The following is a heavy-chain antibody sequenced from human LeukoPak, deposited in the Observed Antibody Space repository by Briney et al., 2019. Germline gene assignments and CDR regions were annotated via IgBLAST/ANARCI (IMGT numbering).Heavy chain of an antibody. V-gene: IGHV3-23*01. CDR3: ARESSWSFDY. D-gene: IGHD6-13*01. CDR2: ISGSGGST. CDR1: GFAFSSYA. J-gene: IGHJ4*02. Sequence: GGSLRLSCAASGFAFSSYAMTWVRQAPGKGLEWVSAISGSGGSTYYADSVKGRFTISRDNSKNTLYLQMNSLRAEDTALYYCARESSWSFDYWGQGTLVTVSS.